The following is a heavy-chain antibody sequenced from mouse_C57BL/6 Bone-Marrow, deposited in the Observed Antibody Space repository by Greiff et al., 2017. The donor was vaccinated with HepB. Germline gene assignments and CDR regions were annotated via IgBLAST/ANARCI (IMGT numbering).Heavy chain of an antibody. V-gene: IGHV7-3*01. CDR1: GFTFTDYY. CDR3: ASRTTGVTYWYFEV. CDR2: IRNKANGYTT. J-gene: IGHJ1*03. D-gene: IGHD2-5*01. Sequence: EVQLVESGGGLVQPGGSLSLSCAASGFTFTDYYMSWVRQPPGKALEWLGFIRNKANGYTTEYSASVKGRFTISRDNSQSILYLQMNALRAEDSATYNCASRTTGVTYWYFEVWGTGTTVTVSS.